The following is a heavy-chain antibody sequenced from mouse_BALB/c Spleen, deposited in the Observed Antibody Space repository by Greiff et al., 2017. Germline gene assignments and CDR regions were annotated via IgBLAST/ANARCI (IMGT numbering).Heavy chain of an antibody. Sequence: EVKLMESGGGLVKPGGSLKLSCAASGFTFSSYAMSWVRQTPEKRLEWVATISSGGGYTYYPDSVKGRFTISRDNAKNTLYLQMSSLRSEDTAMYYCARRYGNPAWFAYWGQGTLVTVSA. CDR1: GFTFSSYA. D-gene: IGHD2-10*02. CDR3: ARRYGNPAWFAY. V-gene: IGHV5-9-3*01. CDR2: ISSGGGYT. J-gene: IGHJ3*01.